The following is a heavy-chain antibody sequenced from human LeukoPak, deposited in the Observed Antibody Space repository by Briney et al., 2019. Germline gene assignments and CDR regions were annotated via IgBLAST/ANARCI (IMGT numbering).Heavy chain of an antibody. D-gene: IGHD6-19*01. Sequence: GGSLRLSCAASGFTVSSNYMSWVRQAPGKGLEWVSVIYSGGSTYYADSVKGRFTISRDNAKNSLYLQMNSLRAEDTAVYYCARSGYSSGDYFDYWGQGTLVTVSS. CDR1: GFTVSSNY. V-gene: IGHV3-53*01. CDR2: IYSGGST. CDR3: ARSGYSSGDYFDY. J-gene: IGHJ4*02.